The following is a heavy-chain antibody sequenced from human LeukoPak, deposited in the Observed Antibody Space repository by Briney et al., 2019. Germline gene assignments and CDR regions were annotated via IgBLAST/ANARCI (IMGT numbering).Heavy chain of an antibody. Sequence: SETLSLTCAVYGGSFSGYYWSWIRQPPGKGLEWIGEINHSGSTNYNPSLKSRVTISVDTSKNQFSLKLSSVTAADTAVYYCARGGKQWLVKGFDSWGQGTLVTVSS. CDR2: INHSGST. CDR3: ARGGKQWLVKGFDS. V-gene: IGHV4-34*01. CDR1: GGSFSGYY. D-gene: IGHD6-19*01. J-gene: IGHJ4*02.